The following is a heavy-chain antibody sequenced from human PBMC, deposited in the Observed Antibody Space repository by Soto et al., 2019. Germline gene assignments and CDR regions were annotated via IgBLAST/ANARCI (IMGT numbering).Heavy chain of an antibody. CDR3: ARARGSLRFLEWHYYFDY. CDR1: GYTFTSYG. CDR2: ISAYNGNT. D-gene: IGHD3-3*01. J-gene: IGHJ4*02. V-gene: IGHV1-18*01. Sequence: ASVKVSCKASGYTFTSYGISWVRQAPGQGFEWMGWISAYNGNTNYAQKLQGRVTMTTDTSTSTAYMELRSLRSDDTAVYYCARARGSLRFLEWHYYFDYWGQGTLVTVSS.